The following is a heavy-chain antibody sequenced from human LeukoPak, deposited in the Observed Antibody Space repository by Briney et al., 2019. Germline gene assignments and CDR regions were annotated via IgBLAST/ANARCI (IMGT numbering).Heavy chain of an antibody. Sequence: GGSLRLSCAASGFTFSNYAMSWVRQAPGKGLEWVSAISSSGGSTYYADSVKGRFTISRDNSKNTLYLQMNTLRAEDTAVYYCARELNGYGYYFFDYWGPGTLVTVSS. CDR1: GFTFSNYA. D-gene: IGHD3-16*01. CDR2: ISSSGGST. CDR3: ARELNGYGYYFFDY. J-gene: IGHJ4*02. V-gene: IGHV3-23*01.